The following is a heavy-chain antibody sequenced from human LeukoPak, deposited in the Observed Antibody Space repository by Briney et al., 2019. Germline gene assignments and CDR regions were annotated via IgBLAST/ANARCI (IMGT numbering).Heavy chain of an antibody. V-gene: IGHV3-23*01. J-gene: IGHJ4*02. Sequence: SGGSLRLSCAASGFTFSSYAMSWVRQAPGKGLEWVSAISGSGGSTYYADSVKGRFTISRDNSKNTLYLQMNSLRAEDTAVYYCAKSGYDFWSGYYGYRGQGTLVTVSS. CDR2: ISGSGGST. D-gene: IGHD3-3*01. CDR1: GFTFSSYA. CDR3: AKSGYDFWSGYYGY.